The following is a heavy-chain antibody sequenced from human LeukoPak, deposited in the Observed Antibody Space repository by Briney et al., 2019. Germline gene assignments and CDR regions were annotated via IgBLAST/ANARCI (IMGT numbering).Heavy chain of an antibody. D-gene: IGHD3-10*01. J-gene: IGHJ5*02. CDR2: IYYSGST. Sequence: PSETLSLTCTVSGVSISSGGYYWSWIRQHPGKRLEWIGYIYYSGSTYYNPTLNSRVIISVDTSKNQFSLKLSSATAADTAVYYGARGLGRGCFAPWGQGTLVTVSS. V-gene: IGHV4-31*03. CDR3: ARGLGRGCFAP. CDR1: GVSISSGGYY.